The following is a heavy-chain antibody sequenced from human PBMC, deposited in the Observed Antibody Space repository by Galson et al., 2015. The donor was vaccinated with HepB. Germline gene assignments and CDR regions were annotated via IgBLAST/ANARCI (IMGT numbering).Heavy chain of an antibody. CDR3: ARDRDYSH. CDR2: INTYTGNP. J-gene: IGHJ4*02. D-gene: IGHD2-15*01. V-gene: IGHV7-4-1*02. CDR1: GYNFTSFG. Sequence: SVKVSCKASGYNFTSFGMNWVRQSPGQGLEWMGRINTYTGNPTYAQGFIGRFVFSLDTSVSTAYLQISSLKADDAAVYYCARDRDYSHWGQGTLVTVSS.